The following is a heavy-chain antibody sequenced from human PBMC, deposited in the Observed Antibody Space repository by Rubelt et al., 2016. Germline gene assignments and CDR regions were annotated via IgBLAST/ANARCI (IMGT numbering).Heavy chain of an antibody. V-gene: IGHV4-34*01. CDR2: INHSGST. CDR3: ARHPTRGITGSAIDY. D-gene: IGHD1-20*01. CDR1: GGSFSGYY. Sequence: GGSFSGYYWSWIRQPPGKGLEWIGEINHSGSTNYNPSLKSRVTISVDTSKNQFSLKLSSVTAADTAVYYCARHPTRGITGSAIDYWGQGTLVTVSS. J-gene: IGHJ4*02.